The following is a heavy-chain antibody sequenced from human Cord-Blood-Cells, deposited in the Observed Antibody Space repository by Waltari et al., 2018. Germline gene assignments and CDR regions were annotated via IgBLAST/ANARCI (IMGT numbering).Heavy chain of an antibody. CDR3: ARGGSQYGGNSYFDY. J-gene: IGHJ4*02. Sequence: QGQLQESGPGLVKPSETLSLTCAVSGYSISSGYYWGWIRQPPGKGLEWIGSIYHSGSTYYNPSLKSRVTISVDTSKNQFSLKLSSVTAADTAVYYCARGGSQYGGNSYFDYWGQGTLVTVSS. V-gene: IGHV4-38-2*01. CDR1: GYSISSGYY. CDR2: IYHSGST. D-gene: IGHD2-21*02.